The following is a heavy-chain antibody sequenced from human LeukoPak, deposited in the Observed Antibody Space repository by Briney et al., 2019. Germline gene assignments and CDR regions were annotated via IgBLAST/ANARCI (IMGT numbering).Heavy chain of an antibody. J-gene: IGHJ3*02. CDR1: GGSITGYH. V-gene: IGHV4-4*08. Sequence: SGTLSLTCTVSGGSITGYHWSWIRQPPGKGLEWIGYIYSTETTEYKPSLKSRVTISAERSKNQFSLKLTSVTAADTAIYYCARRNDFDIWGQGTMVTVSS. CDR3: ARRNDFDI. CDR2: IYSTETT.